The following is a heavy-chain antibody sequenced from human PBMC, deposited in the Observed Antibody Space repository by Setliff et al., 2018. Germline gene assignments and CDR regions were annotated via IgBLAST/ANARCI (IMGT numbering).Heavy chain of an antibody. CDR1: GGSIGGGSYY. CDR2: IYTSGRT. CDR3: AXXXXXGXXATFDX. J-gene: IGHJ4*02. Sequence: ASETLSLTCTVSGGSIGGGSYYWSWIRQPAGKGREWFANIYTSGRTNYNPSPKYRVPISVDTSKNQFSLKLGSVTAEDTAVYYCAXXXXXGXXATFDXWXXGTXVT. V-gene: IGHV4-61*09.